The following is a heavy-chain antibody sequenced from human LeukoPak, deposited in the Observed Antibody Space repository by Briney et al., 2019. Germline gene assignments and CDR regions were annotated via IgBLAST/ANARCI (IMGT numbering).Heavy chain of an antibody. D-gene: IGHD6-13*01. V-gene: IGHV3-64*01. Sequence: GGSLRLSCAASGFTFSNYAMHWVRQAPGKGLEYVSAITSNGGGTYYANSVKGRFTISRDNSKNTLYLQMDSLRADDMAVYYCARQGVAAAGRAYFDYWGQGTLVTASS. CDR1: GFTFSNYA. J-gene: IGHJ4*02. CDR2: ITSNGGGT. CDR3: ARQGVAAAGRAYFDY.